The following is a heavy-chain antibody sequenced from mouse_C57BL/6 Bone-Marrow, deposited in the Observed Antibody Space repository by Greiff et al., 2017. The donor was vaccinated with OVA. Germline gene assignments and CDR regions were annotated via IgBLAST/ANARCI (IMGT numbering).Heavy chain of an antibody. J-gene: IGHJ2*01. CDR3: TTWSLFDY. CDR1: GFNIKDDY. Sequence: EVQLQQSGAELVRPGASVKLSCTASGFNIKDDYMHWVKQRPEQGLEWIGWIDPENGDTEYASKFQGKATITADTSSNTAYLQLSILTSEDTAVYYCTTWSLFDYWGQGTTLTVSS. V-gene: IGHV14-4*01. D-gene: IGHD6-1*01. CDR2: IDPENGDT.